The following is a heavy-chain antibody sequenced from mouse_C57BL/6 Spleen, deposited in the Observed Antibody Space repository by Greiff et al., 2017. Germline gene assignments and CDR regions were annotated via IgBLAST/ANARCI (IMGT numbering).Heavy chain of an antibody. D-gene: IGHD1-1*01. V-gene: IGHV1-82*01. CDR1: GYAFSSSW. Sequence: QVQLQQSGPELVKPGASVKISCKASGYAFSSSWMNWVKQRPGKGLEWIGRIYPGDGDTNYNGKFKGKATLTADKSSSTAYMQLSSLPSEDSAVYFCARNYGSSYVDWFAYWGQGTLVTVSA. CDR2: IYPGDGDT. CDR3: ARNYGSSYVDWFAY. J-gene: IGHJ3*01.